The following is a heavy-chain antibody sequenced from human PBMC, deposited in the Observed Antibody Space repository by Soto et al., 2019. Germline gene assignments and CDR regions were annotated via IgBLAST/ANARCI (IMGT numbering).Heavy chain of an antibody. D-gene: IGHD3-22*01. CDR3: TRGRNYDNSGPIDY. J-gene: IGHJ4*02. CDR2: ISANGDDT. CDR1: GFTFSNYA. V-gene: IGHV3-23*01. Sequence: EVNLLESGGGLVQTGGSLRLSCAASGFTFSNYAMNWVRQAPGKGLEWVSSISANGDDTYYAGSVKGRFTISRDNSKSTLYLQIHSLRVEDTAIYFCTRGRNYDNSGPIDYWGQGTQDTVSS.